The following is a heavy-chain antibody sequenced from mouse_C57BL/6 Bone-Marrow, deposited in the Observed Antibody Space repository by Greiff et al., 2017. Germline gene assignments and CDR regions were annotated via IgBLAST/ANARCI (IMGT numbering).Heavy chain of an antibody. CDR2: TYPGSGNT. V-gene: IGHV1-66*01. CDR3: ARFDGYTGYFDV. CDR1: GYSFTSYY. Sequence: VLLQQSGPELVKPGASVKISCKASGYSFTSYYIHWVKQRPGQGLEWIGWTYPGSGNTKYNEKFKGKATLTADTSSSTAYRQLRSLTSEYSAVYYCARFDGYTGYFDVWGTGTTVTVSS. J-gene: IGHJ1*03. D-gene: IGHD2-3*01.